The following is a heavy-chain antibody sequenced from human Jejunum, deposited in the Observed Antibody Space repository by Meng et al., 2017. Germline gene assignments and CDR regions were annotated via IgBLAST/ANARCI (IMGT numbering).Heavy chain of an antibody. D-gene: IGHD3-3*02. J-gene: IGHJ6*02. CDR1: GFSVRNNF. CDR3: ALGADYYYFGMDV. CDR2: MYSGGST. V-gene: IGHV3-66*02. Sequence: GGSLRLPCAASGFSVRNNFMSWGRQAPGEGLEWVSLMYSGGSTFYADSVQGRFITSRDNSKNTLYLQMNSLRGEDTAVYYCALGADYYYFGMDVWGQGTTVTVSS.